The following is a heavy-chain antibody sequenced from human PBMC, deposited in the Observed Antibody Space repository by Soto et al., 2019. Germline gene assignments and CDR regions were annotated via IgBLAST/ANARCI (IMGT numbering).Heavy chain of an antibody. CDR1: GFTFSTYW. Sequence: EVHLVESGGDLVQPGGSLRLSCAASGFTFSTYWMHWVRQVPGKGLVWVSRIRGDGGDLNYADSVKGRFTISRDNAKNTLYLQMNSLRAEDTAVDYWARDRVFGSGRLDYGGQGTLGTVSS. CDR3: ARDRVFGSGRLDY. J-gene: IGHJ4*02. CDR2: IRGDGGDL. V-gene: IGHV3-74*01. D-gene: IGHD3-10*01.